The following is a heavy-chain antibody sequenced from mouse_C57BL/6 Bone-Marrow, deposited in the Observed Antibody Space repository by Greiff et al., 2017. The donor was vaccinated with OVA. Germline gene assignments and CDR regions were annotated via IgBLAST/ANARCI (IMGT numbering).Heavy chain of an antibody. CDR3: ARDPRAMDY. V-gene: IGHV1-42*01. CDR1: GYSFTGYY. J-gene: IGHJ4*01. CDR2: INPSTGGT. Sequence: VQLQQPGTELVKPGASVKISCKASGYSFTGYYMNWVKQSPEKSLEWIGEINPSTGGTTYNQKFKAKATLTVDKSSSTAYMQLKSLTSEDSAVYYCARDPRAMDYWGQGTSVTVSS. D-gene: IGHD3-1*01.